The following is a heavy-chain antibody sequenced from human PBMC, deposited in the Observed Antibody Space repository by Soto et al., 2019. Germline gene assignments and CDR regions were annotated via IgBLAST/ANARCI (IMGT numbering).Heavy chain of an antibody. J-gene: IGHJ4*02. CDR2: ISHSVGI. V-gene: IGHV4-30-2*01. CDR1: GGSISRSGYS. CDR3: ARRYSSSFDY. D-gene: IGHD6-13*01. Sequence: PSETLSLTCAVSGGSISRSGYSWSWIRQPPGKGLEWIGYISHSVGIYYNPSLKSRVTISVDGSKNQFSLKLNSVTAADTAVYYCARRYSSSFDYWGQGTLVTVSS.